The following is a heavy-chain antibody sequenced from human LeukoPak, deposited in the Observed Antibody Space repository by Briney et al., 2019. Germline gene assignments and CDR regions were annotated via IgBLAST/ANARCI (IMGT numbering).Heavy chain of an antibody. CDR2: INAGNGNT. J-gene: IGHJ4*02. V-gene: IGHV1-3*01. D-gene: IGHD5-12*01. CDR1: GYTFTSYA. CDR3: ARGVATYRYYFDY. Sequence: ASVTVSCKASGYTFTSYAMHWVRQAPGQRLEWMGWINAGNGNTKYSQKFQGRVTITRDTSASTAYMELSSLRSEDTAVYSCARGVATYRYYFDYWGQGTLVTVSS.